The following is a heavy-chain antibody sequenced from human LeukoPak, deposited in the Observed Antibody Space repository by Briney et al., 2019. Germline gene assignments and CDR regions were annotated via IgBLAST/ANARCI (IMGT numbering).Heavy chain of an antibody. CDR3: ARSRSPITMVRGVISSV. D-gene: IGHD3-10*01. CDR1: GFTFSSYA. V-gene: IGHV3-30-3*01. Sequence: GGSLRLSCAASGFTFSSYAMHWVRQAPGKGLEWVAVISYDGSNKYYADSVKGRFTISRDNSKNTLYLQMSSLRAEDTAVYYCARSRSPITMVRGVISSVWGQGTLVTVSS. CDR2: ISYDGSNK. J-gene: IGHJ4*02.